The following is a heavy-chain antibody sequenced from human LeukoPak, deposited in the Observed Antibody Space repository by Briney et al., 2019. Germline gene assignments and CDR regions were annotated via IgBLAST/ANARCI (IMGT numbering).Heavy chain of an antibody. D-gene: IGHD5-12*01. J-gene: IGHJ4*02. CDR3: ASGYRGHDFHY. Sequence: SETLSLTCAVYGGSFSIYYWNWIRQPPGKGLEWIGEINHSGSTNYNPSLKSRVTISVDTSKNQFSLKLSSVTAADTAVYYCASGYRGHDFHYWGQGTLVAVSS. CDR2: INHSGST. V-gene: IGHV4-34*01. CDR1: GGSFSIYY.